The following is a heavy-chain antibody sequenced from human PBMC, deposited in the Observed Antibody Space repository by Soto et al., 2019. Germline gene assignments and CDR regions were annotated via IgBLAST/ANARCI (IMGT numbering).Heavy chain of an antibody. Sequence: QVHLVQSGAEVKKPGASVKVSCKASGYTFTSYGITWVRQAPGQGLEWMGWISAHNGNTDYAQKLQGRVIVTRDPSTSTAYMELRSLRSDDTAGYYCARGRYGDYWGQGALLTVSS. CDR1: GYTFTSYG. J-gene: IGHJ4*02. CDR2: ISAHNGNT. V-gene: IGHV1-18*01. D-gene: IGHD1-1*01. CDR3: ARGRYGDY.